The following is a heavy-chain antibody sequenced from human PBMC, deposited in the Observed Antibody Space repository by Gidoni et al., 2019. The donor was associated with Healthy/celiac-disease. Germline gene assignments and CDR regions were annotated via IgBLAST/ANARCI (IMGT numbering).Heavy chain of an antibody. CDR2: IYYSGST. D-gene: IGHD3-22*01. Sequence: QLQLQESGPGLVKPSETLSLTCTVSGCSSSSSSYYWGWIRQPPGKGLEWIGSIYYSGSTYYNPSLKSRVTISVDTSKNQFSLKLSSVTAADTAVYYCARDRAYDSSGYYLDWGQGTLVTVSS. J-gene: IGHJ4*02. V-gene: IGHV4-39*07. CDR1: GCSSSSSSYY. CDR3: ARDRAYDSSGYYLD.